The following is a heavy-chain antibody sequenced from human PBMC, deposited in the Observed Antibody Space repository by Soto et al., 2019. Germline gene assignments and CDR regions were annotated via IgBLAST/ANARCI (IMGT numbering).Heavy chain of an antibody. J-gene: IGHJ5*02. V-gene: IGHV4-34*01. CDR1: VDSLSCYA. CDR3: ARKLEASIRHVEWFSYKWFDP. CDR2: ITFRGVT. Sequence: SETLSLTCDVNVDSLSCYAWSWIRQPPGKGLGWIGEITFRGVTNYHPSLKSRLSMSVDTSKNRISLNVSSVTAADTALYFCARKLEASIRHVEWFSYKWFDPWGPGTLVTVSS. D-gene: IGHD3-9*01.